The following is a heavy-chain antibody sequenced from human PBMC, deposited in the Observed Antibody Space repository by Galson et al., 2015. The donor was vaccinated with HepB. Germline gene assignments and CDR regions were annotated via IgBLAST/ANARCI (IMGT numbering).Heavy chain of an antibody. Sequence: SETLSLTCAVFGGSISSGNWWSWVRQPPGKGLEWIGEIYHTGSTKYKPSLQSRVTMSIDKSKSQFSLRLASVTAADTAVYYCAREGDYHFDSWGQGTLVTVSS. V-gene: IGHV4-4*02. J-gene: IGHJ4*02. CDR1: GGSISSGNW. CDR2: IYHTGST. CDR3: AREGDYHFDS. D-gene: IGHD4-17*01.